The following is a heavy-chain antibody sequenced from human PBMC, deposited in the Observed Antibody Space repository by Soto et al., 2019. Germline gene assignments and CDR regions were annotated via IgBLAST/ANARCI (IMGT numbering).Heavy chain of an antibody. CDR1: GGSIISSSYY. D-gene: IGHD2-15*01. CDR3: ARHTPAISISDH. J-gene: IGHJ4*02. V-gene: IGHV4-39*01. CDR2: IYYSGST. Sequence: SETLSLTCTVSGGSIISSSYYWGWIRQPPGKGLEWIGSIYYSGSTYYNPSLKSRVTISVDTSKNQFSLKLSSVTAADPAVYYCARHTPAISISDHWGQGTLVTVS.